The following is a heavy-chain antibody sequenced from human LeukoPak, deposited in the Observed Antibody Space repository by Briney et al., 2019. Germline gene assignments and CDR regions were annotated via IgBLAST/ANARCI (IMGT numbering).Heavy chain of an antibody. Sequence: GGSLRLSCAASGFTFSSYWMSWVRQAPGKGLEWVANIKQDGSEIYYVDSVKGRFTISRDNAENTLYLQMNSLRGEDTAVYYCARISRAYNHGYGDYWGQGTLVTVS. CDR2: IKQDGSEI. D-gene: IGHD5-18*01. V-gene: IGHV3-7*04. CDR3: ARISRAYNHGYGDY. J-gene: IGHJ4*02. CDR1: GFTFSSYW.